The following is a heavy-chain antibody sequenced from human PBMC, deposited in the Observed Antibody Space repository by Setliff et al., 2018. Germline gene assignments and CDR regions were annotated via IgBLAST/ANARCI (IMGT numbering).Heavy chain of an antibody. V-gene: IGHV4-4*08. CDR3: PEDTAMYYCARASRFATIVWKGDYYMDV. J-gene: IGHJ6*03. CDR1: GGSISGDS. Sequence: PSETLSLTCTVSGGSISGDSWSWIRQPPGKGLEWIGYSSTSGCTNCNPSLERRVTISVDTSKNQVSLDTSVSTAYLQISSLKPEDTAMYYCARASRFATIVWKGDYYMDVWGKGTTVTVSS. CDR2: SSTSGCT. D-gene: IGHD3-10*01.